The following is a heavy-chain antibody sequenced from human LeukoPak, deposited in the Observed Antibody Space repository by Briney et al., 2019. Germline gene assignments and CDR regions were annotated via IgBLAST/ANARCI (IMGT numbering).Heavy chain of an antibody. CDR2: ISSSSSSI. CDR1: GFTFSSYS. V-gene: IGHV3-48*04. CDR3: ASERIAAAGTVDY. D-gene: IGHD6-13*01. J-gene: IGHJ4*02. Sequence: GGSLRLSCAASGFTFSSYSMNWVRQAPGKGLEWVSYISSSSSSIYYADSVKGRFTISRDNAKNSLYLQMNSLSAEDTAVYYCASERIAAAGTVDYWGQGTLVTVSS.